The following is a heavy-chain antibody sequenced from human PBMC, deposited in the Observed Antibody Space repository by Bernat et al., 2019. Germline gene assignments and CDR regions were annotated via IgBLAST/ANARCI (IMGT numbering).Heavy chain of an antibody. V-gene: IGHV3-30*03. D-gene: IGHD3-16*01. CDR1: GFTFSSYG. CDR3: ARDGGGLDP. J-gene: IGHJ5*02. CDR2: ISYDGSNK. Sequence: QVQLVESGGGVVQPGRSLRLSCAASGFTFSSYGMHWVRQAPGKGLEWGAVISYDGSNKYYADSVKGRFTISRDNSKNTLYLQMNSRRGEDTAVYYCARDGGGLDPWGQGTLVTVSS.